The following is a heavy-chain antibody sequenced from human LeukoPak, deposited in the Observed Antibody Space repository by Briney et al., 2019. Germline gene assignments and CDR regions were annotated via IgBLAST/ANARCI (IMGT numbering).Heavy chain of an antibody. J-gene: IGHJ4*02. CDR1: GGSISSGDYY. Sequence: SQTLSLTCTVSGGSISSGDYYWSWIRQHPGKGLEWIGNIYYSGSTYYNPSLKSRVTISVDTSKSQFSLKLSSVTAADTAVYYCAREGYDSSYYYYLDYWGQGTLVTVSS. CDR2: IYYSGST. D-gene: IGHD3-22*01. CDR3: AREGYDSSYYYYLDY. V-gene: IGHV4-31*03.